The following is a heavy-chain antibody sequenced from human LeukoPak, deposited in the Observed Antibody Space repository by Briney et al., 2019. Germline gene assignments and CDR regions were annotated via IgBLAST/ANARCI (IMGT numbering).Heavy chain of an antibody. D-gene: IGHD3-10*01. J-gene: IGHJ5*02. CDR1: GFTFSSYG. Sequence: GGPLRLSCAASGFTFSSYGMHWVRQAPGKGLEWVAFIRYDGSNKYYADSVKGRFTISRDNSKNTLYLQMNSLRAEDTAVYYCAKDGPYYGSGSSKYNWFDPWGQGTLVTVSS. CDR2: IRYDGSNK. CDR3: AKDGPYYGSGSSKYNWFDP. V-gene: IGHV3-30*02.